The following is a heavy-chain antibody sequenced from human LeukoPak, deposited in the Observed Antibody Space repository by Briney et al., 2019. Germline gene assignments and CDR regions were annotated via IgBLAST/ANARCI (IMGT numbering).Heavy chain of an antibody. Sequence: PSETLSLTCTVSGGSISSSSYYWSWIRQPAGKGLERIGRIYTGGSTNYNPSLEGRVTISVDTSQNQVSLKLSSVTAADTAVYYCARTPHSYDRGGNLDNWGQGTLVTVSS. CDR1: GGSISSSSYY. D-gene: IGHD3-22*01. CDR2: IYTGGST. V-gene: IGHV4-61*02. CDR3: ARTPHSYDRGGNLDN. J-gene: IGHJ4*02.